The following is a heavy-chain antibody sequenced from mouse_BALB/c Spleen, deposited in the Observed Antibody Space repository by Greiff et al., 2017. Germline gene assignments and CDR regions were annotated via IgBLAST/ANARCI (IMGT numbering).Heavy chain of an antibody. V-gene: IGHV5-6-5*01. J-gene: IGHJ3*01. Sequence: EVNVVESGGGLVKPGGSLKLSCAASGFTFSSYAMSWVRQTPEKRLEWVASISSGGSTYYPDSVKGRFTISRDNARNILYLQMSSLRSEDTAMYYCARRGTTEFAYWGQGTLVTVSA. CDR2: ISSGGST. CDR3: ARRGTTEFAY. CDR1: GFTFSSYA. D-gene: IGHD1-1*01.